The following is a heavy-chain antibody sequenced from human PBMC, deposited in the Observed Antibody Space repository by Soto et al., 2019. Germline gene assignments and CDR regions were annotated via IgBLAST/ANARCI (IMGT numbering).Heavy chain of an antibody. D-gene: IGHD6-13*01. CDR3: ATDSSRWYFDN. CDR1: GFTFSSYN. J-gene: IGHJ4*02. CDR2: ISSSSSYI. Sequence: PGGSLRLSCAASGFTFSSYNMNWVRQAPGKGLEWVSSISSSSSYIYYADSVKGRFTISRDNSKNTLYLQMNILKVDDTAVYYCATDSSRWYFDNWGQGTLVTVSS. V-gene: IGHV3-21*04.